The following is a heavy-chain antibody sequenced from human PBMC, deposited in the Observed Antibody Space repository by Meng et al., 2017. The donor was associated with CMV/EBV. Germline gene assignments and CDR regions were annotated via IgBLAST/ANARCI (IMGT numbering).Heavy chain of an antibody. J-gene: IGHJ5*02. CDR1: GGSVSSGSYY. V-gene: IGHV4-61*01. D-gene: IGHD3-10*01. Sequence: GSLRLSCTVSGGSVSSGSYYWSWIRQPPGKGLEWIGYIYYSGSTNYNPSLKSRVTISVDTSKNQFSLKLSSVTAADTAVYYCARDRMVRGVISNYSWFDPWGQGTLVTVSS. CDR2: IYYSGST. CDR3: ARDRMVRGVISNYSWFDP.